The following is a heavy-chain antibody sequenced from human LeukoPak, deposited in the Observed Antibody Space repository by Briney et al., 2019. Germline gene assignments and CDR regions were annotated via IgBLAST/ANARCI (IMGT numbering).Heavy chain of an antibody. V-gene: IGHV1-2*02. Sequence: ASVKVSCKASGYIFTASYIHWVRQAPGQGLEWIGWINPNNGGTKYAQKFRGRVTMTRDTSISTAYMELNNLRSDDTAMYYCSANIGSGLYVFYHWGQGTLVTVSS. CDR1: GYIFTASY. D-gene: IGHD3-10*01. CDR2: INPNNGGT. CDR3: SANIGSGLYVFYH. J-gene: IGHJ4*02.